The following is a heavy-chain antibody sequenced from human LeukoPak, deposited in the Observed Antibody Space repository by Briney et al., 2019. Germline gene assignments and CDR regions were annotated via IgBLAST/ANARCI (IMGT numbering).Heavy chain of an antibody. J-gene: IGHJ6*02. CDR2: IKQDGSEK. V-gene: IGHV3-7*01. Sequence: GGSLRLSCAASGFTFSNYWMSWVRQAPGKGLEWVANIKQDGSEKYYVDSVKGRFTISRGNAKNSLYLQMNSVRAEDTAVYYCARDGLDYYYGMDVWGQGTTVTVSS. D-gene: IGHD6-19*01. CDR1: GFTFSNYW. CDR3: ARDGLDYYYGMDV.